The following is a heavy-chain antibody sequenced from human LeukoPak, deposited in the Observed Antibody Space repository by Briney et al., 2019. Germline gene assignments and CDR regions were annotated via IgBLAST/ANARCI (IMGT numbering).Heavy chain of an antibody. CDR2: ISSSSSYI. J-gene: IGHJ4*02. V-gene: IGHV3-21*01. Sequence: KPGGSLRLSCAASGFTFSSYSMNWVRQAPGKGLEWVSSISSSSSYIYYADSVKGRFTISRDNSKNTLYLQMNSLRAEDTAVYYCARGQSVGHYGDYFDYWGQGTLVTVSS. D-gene: IGHD4-17*01. CDR1: GFTFSSYS. CDR3: ARGQSVGHYGDYFDY.